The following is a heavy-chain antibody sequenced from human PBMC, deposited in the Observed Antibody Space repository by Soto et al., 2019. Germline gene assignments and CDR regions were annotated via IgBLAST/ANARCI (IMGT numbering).Heavy chain of an antibody. V-gene: IGHV4-39*01. CDR2: IYYSGST. CDR1: GDSISSSTYF. J-gene: IGHJ4*01. Sequence: LSLTCTVSGDSISSSTYFWGWVRQPPGKGLEWIGTIYYSGSTYYNPSLKSRVTISVDTSKNHFSLKLSSVTAADTAVYFCARHLGQGYFDYWGHGTLVTVSS. CDR3: ARHLGQGYFDY.